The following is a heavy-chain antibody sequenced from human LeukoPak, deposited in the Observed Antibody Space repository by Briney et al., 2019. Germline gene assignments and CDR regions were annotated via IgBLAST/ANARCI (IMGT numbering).Heavy chain of an antibody. CDR2: INHSGST. CDR1: GGSFSGYY. CDR3: ARVGGATSSYFDY. Sequence: SETLSLTCAVYGGSFSGYYWSWIRQPPGKGLEWIGEINHSGSTNYNPSLKSRVTISVDTSKNQFSLKLSSVTAADTAVYYCARVGGATSSYFDYWGQGTLVTVSS. D-gene: IGHD1-26*01. V-gene: IGHV4-34*01. J-gene: IGHJ4*02.